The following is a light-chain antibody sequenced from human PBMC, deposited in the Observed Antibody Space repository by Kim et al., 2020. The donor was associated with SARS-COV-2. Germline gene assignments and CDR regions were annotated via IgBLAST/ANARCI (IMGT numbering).Light chain of an antibody. CDR2: RSN. J-gene: IGLJ3*02. CDR1: SSNIESNF. Sequence: QSVLTQPPSTSGTPGQRVTISCSGSSSNIESNFVYWYQQLPGTAPKVLIYRSNQRPSGVPDRFSGSKSGTSASLAISGLRSEDEADYYCAAWDDSLSGRLFGGGTQLTVL. V-gene: IGLV1-47*01. CDR3: AAWDDSLSGRL.